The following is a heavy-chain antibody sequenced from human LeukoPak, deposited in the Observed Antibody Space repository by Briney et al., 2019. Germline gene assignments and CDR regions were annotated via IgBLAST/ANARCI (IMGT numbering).Heavy chain of an antibody. CDR3: AREVWSSWSQSFDY. V-gene: IGHV4-34*01. Sequence: SETLSLTCAVHGGSFSGYYWSWIRQPPGKGLEWIGEINHSGSTNYSPSLKSRVTISVDTSKNQFSLKLSSVTAADTAVYYCAREVWSSWSQSFDYWGQGTLVAVSS. CDR2: INHSGST. D-gene: IGHD6-13*01. J-gene: IGHJ4*02. CDR1: GGSFSGYY.